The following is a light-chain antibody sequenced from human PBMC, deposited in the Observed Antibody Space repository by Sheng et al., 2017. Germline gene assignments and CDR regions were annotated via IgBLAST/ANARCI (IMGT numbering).Light chain of an antibody. V-gene: IGKV1-39*01. Sequence: DIQMTQSPSSLSASVGDRVTITCRASQSISSYLNWYQQKPGKAPKLLIYAASSLQSGVPSRFSGSGSGTDFTLTISSLQPEDFATYYCQQSYSTPPTWTFGQGTKVKSN. J-gene: IGKJ1*01. CDR1: QSISSY. CDR2: AAS. CDR3: QQSYSTPPTWT.